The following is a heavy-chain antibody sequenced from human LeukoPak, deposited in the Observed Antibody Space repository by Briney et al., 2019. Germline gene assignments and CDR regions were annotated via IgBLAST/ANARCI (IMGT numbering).Heavy chain of an antibody. CDR3: ARGLFLSGYLDAFDI. CDR2: IYNDGRT. D-gene: IGHD3-22*01. J-gene: IGHJ3*02. V-gene: IGHV3-53*01. CDR1: GFTVNNKY. Sequence: PGGSLRLSCVASGFTVNNKYMTWVRQAPGKGLEWVSLIYNDGRTYYADSVKGRCTISRDNLKNVLYLQMNSLKVEDTALYYCARGLFLSGYLDAFDIWGQGTVVTVSS.